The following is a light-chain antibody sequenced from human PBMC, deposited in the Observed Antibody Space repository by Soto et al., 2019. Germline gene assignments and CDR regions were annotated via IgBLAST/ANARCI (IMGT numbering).Light chain of an antibody. V-gene: IGLV2-14*01. Sequence: QSVLTQPASVSGSPGQSITISCTGTSSDVGGYNYVSWYQQHPGKAPKLMIYDVSNRPSGVSNRFSGSKSGNTASLTISGLQAEDEADYYCRSYTSSSCYVFGTGTKLTVL. CDR3: RSYTSSSCYV. CDR2: DVS. CDR1: SSDVGGYNY. J-gene: IGLJ1*01.